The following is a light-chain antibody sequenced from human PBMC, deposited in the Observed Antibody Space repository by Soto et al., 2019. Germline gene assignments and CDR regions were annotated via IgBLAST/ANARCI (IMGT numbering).Light chain of an antibody. J-gene: IGLJ3*02. V-gene: IGLV2-23*02. CDR2: EVN. Sequence: QSVLTRPASVSGSPGQSITISCTGTSSDVGSYNLVSWYHQYPGKAPKVMIYEVNKRPSGVSDRFSGSKSGNTASLTISGLQADDEADYYCCSYAGGNTPGVFGGGTKLTVL. CDR1: SSDVGSYNL. CDR3: CSYAGGNTPGV.